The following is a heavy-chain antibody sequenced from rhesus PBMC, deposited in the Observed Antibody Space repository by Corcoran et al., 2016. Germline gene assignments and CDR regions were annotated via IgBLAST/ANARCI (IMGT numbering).Heavy chain of an antibody. D-gene: IGHD6-13*01. CDR3: AREEDSRWSGYFEF. V-gene: IGHV4-160*01. CDR2: IRGRGYT. CDR1: GGAISSNY. Sequence: QVQLQQWGEGLVKPSETLSLTCAVYGGAISSNYWSWIRQPPGKGLDWIGRIRGRGYTDYNPSLKSRVTISPDTSQSQFSLKLSSVTAADTAVYYCAREEDSRWSGYFEFWGQGALVTVSS. J-gene: IGHJ1*01.